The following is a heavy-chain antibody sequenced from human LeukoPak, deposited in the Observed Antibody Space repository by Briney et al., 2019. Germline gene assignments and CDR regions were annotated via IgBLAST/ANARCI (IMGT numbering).Heavy chain of an antibody. V-gene: IGHV3-66*01. J-gene: IGHJ5*02. CDR3: ASATQWLANWFDP. CDR1: GFTVSSNY. Sequence: GGSLRLSCAASGFTVSSNYMSWVRQAPGKGLEWVSVIYSGGSTYYADSVKGRFTISRDNSKSTLYLQMNSLRAEDTAVYYCASATQWLANWFDPWGQGTLVTVSS. D-gene: IGHD6-19*01. CDR2: IYSGGST.